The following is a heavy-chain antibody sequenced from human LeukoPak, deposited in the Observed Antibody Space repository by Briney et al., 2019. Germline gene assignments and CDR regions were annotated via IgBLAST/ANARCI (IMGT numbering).Heavy chain of an antibody. J-gene: IGHJ4*02. CDR3: ARDRNYYGSGSYWSY. CDR1: GFTFSDYY. D-gene: IGHD3-10*01. CDR2: ISSSGSTI. Sequence: PGGSLRLSCAACGFTFSDYYMSWIRQAPGKGLEWVSYISSSGSTIYYADSVKGRFTISRDNAKNSLYLQMNSLRAEDTAVYYCARDRNYYGSGSYWSYWGQGTLVTVSS. V-gene: IGHV3-11*01.